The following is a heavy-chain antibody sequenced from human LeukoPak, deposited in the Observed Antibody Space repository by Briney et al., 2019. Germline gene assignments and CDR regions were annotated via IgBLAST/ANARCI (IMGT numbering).Heavy chain of an antibody. V-gene: IGHV3-30*02. D-gene: IGHD3-3*01. CDR1: GFTFSSYG. J-gene: IGHJ4*02. CDR3: ARGTLDFWSGYYPRFDY. Sequence: GGSLRLSCAASGFTFSSYGMRWVRQAPGKGLEWVAFIRYDGSNKYYADSVKGRFTISRDNSKNTLYLQMNSLRAEDTAVYYCARGTLDFWSGYYPRFDYWGQGTLVTVSS. CDR2: IRYDGSNK.